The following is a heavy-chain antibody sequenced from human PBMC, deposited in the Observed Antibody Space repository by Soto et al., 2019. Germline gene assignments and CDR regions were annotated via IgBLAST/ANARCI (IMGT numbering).Heavy chain of an antibody. CDR1: WFPFCSYS. V-gene: IGHV3-23*01. CDR3: AKDRFTRLLWFGELLFDY. J-gene: IGHJ4*02. Sequence: PGGSPRLSRAAPWFPFCSYSISWVRQAPGEGVELFSVISVSGGSTYYAVSVKGRFTISRDNSKNTLYLQMNSLRAEDTAVYYCAKDRFTRLLWFGELLFDYWGQGTLVTVSS. D-gene: IGHD3-10*01. CDR2: ISVSGGST.